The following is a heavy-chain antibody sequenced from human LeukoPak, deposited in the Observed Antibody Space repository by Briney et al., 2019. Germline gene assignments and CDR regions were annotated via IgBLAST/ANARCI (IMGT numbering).Heavy chain of an antibody. CDR1: GFSFSSYW. J-gene: IGHJ4*02. V-gene: IGHV3-74*01. D-gene: IGHD3-3*01. CDR3: AKGRDSWSNKIDY. Sequence: GGSLRLSCAASGFSFSSYWMHWVRQAPGKGLVWVSRINSNERSTSYADSVKGRFTISRDNSKNTLYLQMNSLRGADTAVYYCAKGRDSWSNKIDYWGQGTLVTVSS. CDR2: INSNERST.